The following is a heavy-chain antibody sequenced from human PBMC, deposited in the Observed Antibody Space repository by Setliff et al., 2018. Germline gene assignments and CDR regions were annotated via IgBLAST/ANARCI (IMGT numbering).Heavy chain of an antibody. Sequence: PSETLSLTCTVSGDSISSGYYYWSWIRQHPGKGLEWIGYISYSGSTYYNPSLKSRLTISLDTSQNQFSLNLSSVTAADTAVYYCARGYCSGGLCYGTAWAYWGQGTLVTVSS. V-gene: IGHV4-31*03. CDR3: ARGYCSGGLCYGTAWAY. D-gene: IGHD2-15*01. CDR2: ISYSGST. CDR1: GDSISSGYYY. J-gene: IGHJ4*02.